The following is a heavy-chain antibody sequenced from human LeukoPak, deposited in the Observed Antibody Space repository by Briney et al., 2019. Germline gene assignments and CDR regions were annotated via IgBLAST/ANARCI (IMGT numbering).Heavy chain of an antibody. CDR1: GYTFTGYY. Sequence: TSVKVSCKASGYTFTGYYMHWVRQAPGQGLEWMGIINASGGSTTYAQKFQGRVTMTRDMSTSTVYMELSSLRSEDTAVYYCARDLIAAASTTWFDPWGQGTLVTVSS. CDR3: ARDLIAAASTTWFDP. CDR2: INASGGST. J-gene: IGHJ5*02. D-gene: IGHD6-13*01. V-gene: IGHV1-46*01.